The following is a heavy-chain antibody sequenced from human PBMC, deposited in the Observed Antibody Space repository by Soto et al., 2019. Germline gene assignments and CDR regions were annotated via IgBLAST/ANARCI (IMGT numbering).Heavy chain of an antibody. D-gene: IGHD5-12*01. V-gene: IGHV5-10-1*01. CDR1: GYSFASYL. Sequence: PVESRNIGRKCSGYSFASYLINWVRQVPGEGLVWLGRIDPTDSYTNYSPSFQGRVTLSADKAIRTVYLQWSSLGASDTATYYCARRLSGAKNGYNTYYLHGLDVWGQGTTVTVSS. CDR2: IDPTDSYT. J-gene: IGHJ6*02. CDR3: ARRLSGAKNGYNTYYLHGLDV.